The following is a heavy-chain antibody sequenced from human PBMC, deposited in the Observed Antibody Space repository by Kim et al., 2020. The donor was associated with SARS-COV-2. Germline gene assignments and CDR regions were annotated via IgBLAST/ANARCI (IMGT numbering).Heavy chain of an antibody. V-gene: IGHV4-61*03. D-gene: IGHD1-1*01. J-gene: IGHJ3*02. Sequence: SETLSLSCRVSGDTINSGRYYWSWIRQSPGKGLEWLGYLYYSGITNSNPSLKSRLTLPADAPTTHFSLKSPSVPAADTAVYFCARGPDGISPAQRLRAFEIWGQGTVVTVSS. CDR1: GDTINSGRYY. CDR2: LYYSGIT. CDR3: ARGPDGISPAQRLRAFEI.